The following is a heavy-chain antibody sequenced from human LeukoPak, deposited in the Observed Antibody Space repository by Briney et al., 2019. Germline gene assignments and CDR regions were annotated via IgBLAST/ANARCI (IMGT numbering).Heavy chain of an antibody. V-gene: IGHV3-30*18. CDR3: AKDLAGAAAGLRVSYYYYGMDV. CDR2: ISYDGSNK. J-gene: IGHJ6*02. D-gene: IGHD6-13*01. Sequence: GGSLRLPCAASGFTFSSYGMHWVRQAPGKGLEWVAVISYDGSNKYYADSVKGRFTISRDNSKNTLYLQMNSLRAEDTAVYYCAKDLAGAAAGLRVSYYYYGMDVWGQGTTVTVSS. CDR1: GFTFSSYG.